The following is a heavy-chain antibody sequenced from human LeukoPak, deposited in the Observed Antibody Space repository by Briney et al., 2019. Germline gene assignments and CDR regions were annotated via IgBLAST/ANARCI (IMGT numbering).Heavy chain of an antibody. CDR1: SGSISSFNW. J-gene: IGHJ5*02. CDR3: ARAVPYLSNWFDP. D-gene: IGHD2/OR15-2a*01. V-gene: IGHV4-4*02. Sequence: SGTLSLTCAVSSGSISSFNWWSWVLQPPGKGLEWIGEIYRSGSTNYNPSLKSRVTISVDKSKNQFSLKLSSVTAADTAVYYCARAVPYLSNWFDPWGQGTLVTVSS. CDR2: IYRSGST.